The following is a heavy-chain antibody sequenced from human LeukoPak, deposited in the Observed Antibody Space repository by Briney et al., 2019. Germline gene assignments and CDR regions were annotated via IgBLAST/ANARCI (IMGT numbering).Heavy chain of an antibody. V-gene: IGHV1-2*02. J-gene: IGHJ5*02. Sequence: ASVKVSCKASGYTFTGYYIHWVRQAPGQGREWMGWINPNSGGTNYAQKFQGRVTMNRDTSISTAYMELSRLRSDDTAVYYCARLYSDFWSPYYHWGQGTLVTVSS. CDR2: INPNSGGT. D-gene: IGHD3-3*01. CDR3: ARLYSDFWSPYYH. CDR1: GYTFTGYY.